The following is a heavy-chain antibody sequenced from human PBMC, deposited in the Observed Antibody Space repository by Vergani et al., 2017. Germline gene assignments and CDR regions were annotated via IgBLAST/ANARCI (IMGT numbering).Heavy chain of an antibody. CDR2: IKQDGSEK. CDR1: GFTFSSYW. V-gene: IGHV3-7*01. Sequence: EVQLVESGGGLVQPGGSLRLSCAASGFTFSSYWMSWVRQAPGKGLEWMANIKQDGSEKYYVDSVKGRFTISRDNAKNSLYLQMNSLRAEDTAVYYCARDHDSSGYAEHYYYMDVGGKGTTVTVSS. CDR3: ARDHDSSGYAEHYYYMDV. D-gene: IGHD3-22*01. J-gene: IGHJ6*03.